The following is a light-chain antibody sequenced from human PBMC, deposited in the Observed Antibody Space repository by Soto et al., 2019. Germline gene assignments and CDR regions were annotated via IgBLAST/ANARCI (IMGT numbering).Light chain of an antibody. Sequence: EIVLTQSPGTLSLSPGERATLSCRASQSVSSSYLAWYQQKPGQAPRLLIYGASSRATGIPDRFSGSGSGTDFTLSISRLEPEDFAVYYCQQYGSSRTFGGGTKAEIK. CDR3: QQYGSSRT. CDR2: GAS. CDR1: QSVSSSY. V-gene: IGKV3-20*01. J-gene: IGKJ4*01.